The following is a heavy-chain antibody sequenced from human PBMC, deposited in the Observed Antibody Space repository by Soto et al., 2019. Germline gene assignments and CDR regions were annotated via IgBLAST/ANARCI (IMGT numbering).Heavy chain of an antibody. CDR1: GFSLSTSGVG. CDR2: IYWDDDK. J-gene: IGHJ4*02. D-gene: IGHD6-19*01. V-gene: IGHV2-5*02. Sequence: QITLKESGPTLVKPTQTLTLTCTFSGFSLSTSGVGVGWIRQPPGKALEWLALIYWDDDKRYSPSLKSRLTITTDPSTNXXVXTXSNMDPVDTATYYCAHSIGMYSSGWYYRVGATLFDYWGQGTLVTVSS. CDR3: AHSIGMYSSGWYYRVGATLFDY.